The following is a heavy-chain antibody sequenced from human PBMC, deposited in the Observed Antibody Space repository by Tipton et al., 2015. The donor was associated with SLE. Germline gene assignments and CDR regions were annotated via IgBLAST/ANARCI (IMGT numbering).Heavy chain of an antibody. Sequence: TLSLTCAVYGGSFSGYYWSWIRQPPGKGLEWIGEINHSGSTNYNPSLKSRVTISVDTSKNQSSLKLSSVTAADTAVYYCAREPVYYYYYMDVWGKGTTATVSS. CDR1: GGSFSGYY. CDR2: INHSGST. J-gene: IGHJ6*03. V-gene: IGHV4-34*01. CDR3: AREPVYYYYYMDV.